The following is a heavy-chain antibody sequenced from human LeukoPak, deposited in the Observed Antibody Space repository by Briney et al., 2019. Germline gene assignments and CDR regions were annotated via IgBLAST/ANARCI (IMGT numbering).Heavy chain of an antibody. CDR1: GFTFSTYG. V-gene: IGHV3-48*01. D-gene: IGHD5-12*01. CDR3: AREGYSGHNSH. J-gene: IGHJ4*02. CDR2: IHSSSTPI. Sequence: GGSLRLSCTGSGFTFSTYGMNWVRQAPGRGPEWVAYIHSSSTPIYYADSVRGRFTISRDNAKNSLYLQMNSLRGEDTAVYYCAREGYSGHNSHWGQGTLVTVSS.